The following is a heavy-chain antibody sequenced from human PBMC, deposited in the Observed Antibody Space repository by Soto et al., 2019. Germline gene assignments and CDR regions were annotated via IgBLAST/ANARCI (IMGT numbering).Heavy chain of an antibody. CDR1: GYTFTTYG. V-gene: IGHV1-18*01. D-gene: IGHD6-25*01. CDR2: INGYNGNT. Sequence: QVQLEQSGAEVKKPGDSMKVSCKASGYTFTTYGISWVRQAPGQGLEWMGWINGYNGNTDYPQKLKGRVTMTTDTSTSTAYMARRRRRSDDTAAYYWAREGSAPYDHDRMDVWGQGTTVTVSS. J-gene: IGHJ6*02. CDR3: AREGSAPYDHDRMDV.